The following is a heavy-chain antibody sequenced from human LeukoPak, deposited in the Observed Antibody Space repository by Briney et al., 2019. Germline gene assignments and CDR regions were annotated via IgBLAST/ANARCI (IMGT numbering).Heavy chain of an antibody. J-gene: IGHJ4*02. CDR1: GYTFTGYY. V-gene: IGHV1-46*01. Sequence: ASVKVSCKASGYTFTGYYVHWVRQAPGQGLEWMGIINPSGGSTSYAQKFQGRVTMTRDMSTSTVYMELSSLRSEDTAVYYCARDHESYYGSGSYYKSLGYWGQGTLVTVSS. CDR3: ARDHESYYGSGSYYKSLGY. CDR2: INPSGGST. D-gene: IGHD3-10*01.